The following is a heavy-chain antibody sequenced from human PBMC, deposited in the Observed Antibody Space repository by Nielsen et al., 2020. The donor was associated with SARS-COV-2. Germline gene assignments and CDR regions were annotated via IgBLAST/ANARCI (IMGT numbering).Heavy chain of an antibody. CDR3: ARGAEVDTTAFDI. D-gene: IGHD5-18*01. V-gene: IGHV3-74*01. CDR2: INSDGSST. Sequence: GESLKISCAASGFTFSSYWMHWVRQAPGKGLVWVSRINSDGSSTSYADSVKGRFTISRDNAKNTLYLQMNSLRAEDTAVYYCARGAEVDTTAFDIWGQGTMVTVSS. J-gene: IGHJ3*02. CDR1: GFTFSSYW.